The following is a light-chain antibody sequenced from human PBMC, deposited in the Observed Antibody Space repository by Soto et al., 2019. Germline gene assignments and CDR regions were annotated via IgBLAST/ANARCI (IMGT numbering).Light chain of an antibody. CDR3: YQYTTSTART. J-gene: IGKJ1*01. V-gene: IGKV1-5*03. CDR1: QSISIW. CDR2: KAY. Sequence: ASQSISIWLAWYQQKPGKAPKMLIYKAYSLESGVPSRFSGSGSRTELTVTIRRFQHAGFAALHSYQYTTSTARTLSEGTKVDI.